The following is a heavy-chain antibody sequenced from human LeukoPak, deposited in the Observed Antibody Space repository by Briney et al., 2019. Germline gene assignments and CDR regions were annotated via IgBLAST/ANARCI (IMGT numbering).Heavy chain of an antibody. V-gene: IGHV4-59*01. CDR2: IYYSGST. J-gene: IGHJ6*03. Sequence: SETLSLTCTVSGGSLSSYYWSWIRQPPGKGLEWIGYIYYSGSTNYNPSLKSRVTISVDTSNNQFSLKLSSVTAADTAVYYCARTYSSGWFKYYYYYYYMDVWGKGTTVTVSS. CDR3: ARTYSSGWFKYYYYYYYMDV. CDR1: GGSLSSYY. D-gene: IGHD6-19*01.